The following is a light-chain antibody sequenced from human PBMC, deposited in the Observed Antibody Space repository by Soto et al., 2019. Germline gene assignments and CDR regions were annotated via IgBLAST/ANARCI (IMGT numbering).Light chain of an antibody. J-gene: IGKJ2*01. CDR3: QRYGGSPLYT. V-gene: IGKV3-20*01. CDR2: GAS. Sequence: EIVLTQSPGTLSLSPGERATLSCRASQSVSSSYLGWYQQKPGQAPRLLIYGASSRATGIPDRFSGSGSGTDFTLTICRLEPEDFAVYYCQRYGGSPLYTFGQGTKLEIK. CDR1: QSVSSSY.